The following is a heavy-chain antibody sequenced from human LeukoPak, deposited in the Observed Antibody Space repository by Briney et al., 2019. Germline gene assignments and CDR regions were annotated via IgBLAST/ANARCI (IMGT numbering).Heavy chain of an antibody. CDR2: IYDRGSP. CDR3: ASALGTIRFLEWFHLDY. V-gene: IGHV4-59*13. Sequence: PSETLSLTCTVSGGSISNDYWSWIRQSPGKGLEWIGYIYDRGSPKYNPSLKSRFTLSVDTSKNQFSLNLSSVTAADTSVYYCASALGTIRFLEWFHLDYWGRGTLVTVSS. D-gene: IGHD3-3*01. J-gene: IGHJ4*02. CDR1: GGSISNDY.